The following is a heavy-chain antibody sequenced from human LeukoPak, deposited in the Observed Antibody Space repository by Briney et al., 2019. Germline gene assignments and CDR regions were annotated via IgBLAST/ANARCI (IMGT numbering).Heavy chain of an antibody. Sequence: GGSLRLSCAASGFTFSSYAMSWVRQAPGKGLEWVSAISGSGGSTYYADSVKGRFTISRDNSKNTLYLQMNSLRAEDTALYYCAKDGWSLYGDYATRYFDYWGQGTLVTVSS. CDR2: ISGSGGST. J-gene: IGHJ4*02. CDR3: AKDGWSLYGDYATRYFDY. D-gene: IGHD4-17*01. V-gene: IGHV3-23*01. CDR1: GFTFSSYA.